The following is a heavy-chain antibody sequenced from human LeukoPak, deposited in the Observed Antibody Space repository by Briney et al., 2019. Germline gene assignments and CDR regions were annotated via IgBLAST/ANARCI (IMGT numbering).Heavy chain of an antibody. D-gene: IGHD6-6*01. CDR1: GYTFTGYY. Sequence: ASVKVSCKASGYTFTGYYMHWVRQAPGQGLEWMGWINPNSGGTNYAQKFQGRVTMTRDTSISTAYMELSRLRSDDTAVYYCARDIGIAARPRSAFDIWSQGTMVTVSS. CDR2: INPNSGGT. V-gene: IGHV1-2*02. CDR3: ARDIGIAARPRSAFDI. J-gene: IGHJ3*02.